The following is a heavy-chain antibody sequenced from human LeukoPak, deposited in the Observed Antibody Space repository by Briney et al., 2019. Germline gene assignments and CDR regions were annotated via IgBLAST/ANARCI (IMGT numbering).Heavy chain of an antibody. D-gene: IGHD1-26*01. CDR2: IKSKTDGGTS. CDR1: GFTFGDYA. J-gene: IGHJ3*02. V-gene: IGHV3-15*01. Sequence: GGSLRLSCTASGFTFGDYAMSWFRQAPGKGLEWVGRIKSKTDGGTSDYAAPVQGRFTISRDDSKNTLYLQMNSLKIEDTAVYYCATDPGEWEPIWGQGTMVTVSS. CDR3: ATDPGEWEPI.